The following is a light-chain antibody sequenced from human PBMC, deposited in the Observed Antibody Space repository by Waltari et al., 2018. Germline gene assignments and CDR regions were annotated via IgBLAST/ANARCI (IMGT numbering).Light chain of an antibody. CDR1: QSVVSNY. Sequence: EIVLTQSPGTLSLSPGEKATPSCRAIQSVVSNYLAWYQQQPGQAPRLLIFGASSRAAGIPDRFSGSGSGTDFTLTISRLKPEDFATYYCQQSYIAPVTFGQGTKVEIK. CDR3: QQSYIAPVT. CDR2: GAS. J-gene: IGKJ1*01. V-gene: IGKV3-20*01.